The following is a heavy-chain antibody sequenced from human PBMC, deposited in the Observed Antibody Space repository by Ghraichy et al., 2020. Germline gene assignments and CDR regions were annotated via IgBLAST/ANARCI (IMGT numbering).Heavy chain of an antibody. J-gene: IGHJ5*02. Sequence: GGSLRLSCAASGFTFSSYAMSWVRQAPGKGLEWVSAISGSGGSTYYADSVKGRFTISRDNSKNTLYLQMNSLRAEDTAVYYCAKDLEGDSSGPMWFDPWGQGTLVTVSS. CDR2: ISGSGGST. CDR1: GFTFSSYA. CDR3: AKDLEGDSSGPMWFDP. V-gene: IGHV3-23*01. D-gene: IGHD3-22*01.